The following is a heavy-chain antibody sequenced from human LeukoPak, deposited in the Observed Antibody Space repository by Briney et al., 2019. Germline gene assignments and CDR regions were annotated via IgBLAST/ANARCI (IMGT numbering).Heavy chain of an antibody. Sequence: SETLSLTCTVSGGSISSSSYYWGWIRQPPGKGLEWIGSIYYSGSTYYNPSLKSRVTISVDTSKNQFSLKLSSVTAADTAVYYCARDQNDYLDYWGQGTLVTVSS. CDR1: GGSISSSSYY. V-gene: IGHV4-39*07. CDR2: IYYSGST. J-gene: IGHJ4*02. CDR3: ARDQNDYLDY. D-gene: IGHD2/OR15-2a*01.